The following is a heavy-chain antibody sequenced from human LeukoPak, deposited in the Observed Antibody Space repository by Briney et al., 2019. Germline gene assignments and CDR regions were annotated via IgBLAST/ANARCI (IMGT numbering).Heavy chain of an antibody. Sequence: ASVKVSCKASGYTFTSYGISWVRQAPGQGLEWMGWISAYNGNTNYAQKLQGRVTMTTDTSTSTAYMELRSLRSDDTAVYYCARRPHYYDSSGYPNWGQGTLVTVSS. J-gene: IGHJ4*02. CDR2: ISAYNGNT. CDR1: GYTFTSYG. CDR3: ARRPHYYDSSGYPN. V-gene: IGHV1-18*01. D-gene: IGHD3-22*01.